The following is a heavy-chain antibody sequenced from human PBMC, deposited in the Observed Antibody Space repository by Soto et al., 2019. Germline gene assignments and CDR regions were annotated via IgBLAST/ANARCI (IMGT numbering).Heavy chain of an antibody. D-gene: IGHD2-2*01. CDR3: ARGYCSSTSCYAGLSDAFDI. CDR2: MNPNSGNT. Sequence: ASVKVSCKASGYTFTSYDINWARQATGQGPERMGWMNPNSGNTGYAQKFQGRVTMTRNTSISAAYMELSSLRSEDTAVYYCARGYCSSTSCYAGLSDAFDIWGQGTMVTVSS. J-gene: IGHJ3*02. CDR1: GYTFTSYD. V-gene: IGHV1-8*01.